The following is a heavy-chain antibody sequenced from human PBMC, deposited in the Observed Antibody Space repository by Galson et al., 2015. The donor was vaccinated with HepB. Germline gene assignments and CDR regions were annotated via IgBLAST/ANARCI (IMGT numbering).Heavy chain of an antibody. CDR1: GYTFTSYA. J-gene: IGHJ4*02. CDR3: ARDDISGSYDY. D-gene: IGHD1-26*01. V-gene: IGHV1-69*04. Sequence: SVKVSCKASGYTFTSYAMHWVRQAPGQGLEWMGRIIPILGIANYAQKFQGRVTITADKSTSTAYMELSSLRSEDTAVYYCARDDISGSYDYWGQGTLVTVSS. CDR2: IIPILGIA.